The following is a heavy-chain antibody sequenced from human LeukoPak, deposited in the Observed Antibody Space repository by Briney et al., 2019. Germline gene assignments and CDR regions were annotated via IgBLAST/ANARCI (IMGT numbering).Heavy chain of an antibody. Sequence: SETLSLTCTVSGYSISSGYYWGWIRQPPGKGLEWIGSIYHSGRTFYNPSLKSRVTISVDTSKNQFSLKLSSVTAADTAVYYCARVQRDGSGSYYVFDYWGQGTLVTVSS. J-gene: IGHJ4*02. V-gene: IGHV4-38-2*02. CDR3: ARVQRDGSGSYYVFDY. CDR2: IYHSGRT. D-gene: IGHD3-10*01. CDR1: GYSISSGYY.